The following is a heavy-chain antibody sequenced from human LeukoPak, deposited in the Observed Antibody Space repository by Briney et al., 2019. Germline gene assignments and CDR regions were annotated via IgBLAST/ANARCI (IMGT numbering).Heavy chain of an antibody. V-gene: IGHV3-11*06. CDR2: ISTTSSYT. J-gene: IGHJ4*02. D-gene: IGHD6-19*01. CDR1: GFTFSDYY. CDR3: ARARSSGWVIDS. Sequence: PGGSLRLSCAASGFTFSDYYMSWIRQAPGKGLEWVSYISTTSSYTDYADSVKGRFTISRDNAKNSLHLQMNSLRDEDTAVYFCARARSSGWVIDSWGQGTLVTVSS.